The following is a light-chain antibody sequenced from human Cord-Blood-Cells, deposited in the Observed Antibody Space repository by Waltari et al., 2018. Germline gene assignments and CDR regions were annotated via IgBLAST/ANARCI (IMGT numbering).Light chain of an antibody. Sequence: SYELTQPPSVSVSPGQTASITCSGDKLGDQYACWYQQKPGQSPVLVIYQDSKRPSGIPERVSGSNSGNTATLTISGTQAMDEADYYCQAWDSSTWVIGGGTKLTVL. V-gene: IGLV3-1*01. CDR2: QDS. CDR1: KLGDQY. CDR3: QAWDSSTWV. J-gene: IGLJ3*02.